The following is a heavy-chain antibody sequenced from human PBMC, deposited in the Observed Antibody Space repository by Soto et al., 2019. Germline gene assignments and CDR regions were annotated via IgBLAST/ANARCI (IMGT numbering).Heavy chain of an antibody. D-gene: IGHD3-3*01. CDR1: GFTFGDYA. J-gene: IGHJ4*02. CDR2: IRSKAYGGTT. V-gene: IGHV3-49*01. Sequence: GGSLRLSCTASGFTFGDYAMSWFRQAPGKGLEWVGFIRSKAYGGTTEYTASVKGRFTISRDDSKSIAYLQMNSLKTEDTAVYYCTRDVLRFLEWPHYFDYWGQGTLVTVSS. CDR3: TRDVLRFLEWPHYFDY.